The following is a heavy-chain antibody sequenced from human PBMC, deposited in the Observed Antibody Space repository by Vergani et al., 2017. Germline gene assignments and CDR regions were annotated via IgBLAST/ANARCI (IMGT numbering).Heavy chain of an antibody. CDR2: IIPIFGTA. CDR3: ARGWAAYYYDSSGYRYNWFDP. V-gene: IGHV1-69*01. J-gene: IGHJ5*02. Sequence: QVQLVQSGAEVKKPGSSVKVSCKASGGTFSSYAISWVRQAPGQGLEWMGGIIPIFGTANYAQKFQGRVTITADESTSTAYMELSSLRSEDTAVYYCARGWAAYYYDSSGYRYNWFDPWGQGTLVTVSS. CDR1: GGTFSSYA. D-gene: IGHD3-22*01.